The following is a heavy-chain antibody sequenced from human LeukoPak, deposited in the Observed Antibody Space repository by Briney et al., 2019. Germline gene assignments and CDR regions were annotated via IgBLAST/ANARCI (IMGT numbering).Heavy chain of an antibody. CDR1: GYSFTNYW. V-gene: IGHV5-51*01. D-gene: IGHD3-16*01. J-gene: IGHJ3*02. CDR2: IYPDDSDT. Sequence: GEALKIPCKGSGYSFTNYWLAWVRPVPGEGLECMGIIYPDDSDTRYSPSVEGQVTISADKSISTAYLQWSSLKASDTAMYYCARIWLRAFDIWGQGTMVTVSS. CDR3: ARIWLRAFDI.